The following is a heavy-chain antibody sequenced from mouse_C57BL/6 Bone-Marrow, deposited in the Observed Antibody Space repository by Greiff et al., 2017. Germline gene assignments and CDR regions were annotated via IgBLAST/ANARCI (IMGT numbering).Heavy chain of an antibody. D-gene: IGHD1-1*01. CDR1: GFTFSDYG. V-gene: IGHV5-17*01. CDR3: ARAITTVVYFDY. J-gene: IGHJ2*01. CDR2: ISSGSSTI. Sequence: EVKVVESGGGLVKPGGSLKLSCAASGFTFSDYGMHWVRQAPEKGLEWVAYISSGSSTIYYADTVKGRFTISRDNAKNTLFLQMTSLRSEDTAMYYCARAITTVVYFDYWGQGTTLTVSS.